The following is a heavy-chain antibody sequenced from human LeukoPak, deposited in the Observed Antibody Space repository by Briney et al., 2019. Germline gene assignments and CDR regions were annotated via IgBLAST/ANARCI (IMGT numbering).Heavy chain of an antibody. CDR2: INHSGST. CDR1: GGSFSGYY. D-gene: IGHD5-18*01. CDR3: AGRDTAMGIDY. J-gene: IGHJ4*02. V-gene: IGHV4-34*01. Sequence: PSETLSLTCAVYGGSFSGYYWSWVRQPPGKGLEWIGEINHSGSTNYNPSLKSRVTISVGTSKNQFSLKLSSVTAADTAVYYCAGRDTAMGIDYWGQGTLVTVSS.